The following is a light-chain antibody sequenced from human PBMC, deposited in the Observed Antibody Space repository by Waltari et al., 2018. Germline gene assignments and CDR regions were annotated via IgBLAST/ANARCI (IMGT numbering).Light chain of an antibody. CDR2: YGS. V-gene: IGLV2-14*03. CDR1: SSDVGGYNY. J-gene: IGLJ2*01. CDR3: SSYTSSSTVV. Sequence: QSALTQPASVSGSPGQSITISCTGTSSDVGGYNYVSWYQQHQDKAPKLMIYYGSNRPSGVSNRLSGSKSGNTPSLTISGLQAEDEADYYCSSYTSSSTVVFGGGTKLTVL.